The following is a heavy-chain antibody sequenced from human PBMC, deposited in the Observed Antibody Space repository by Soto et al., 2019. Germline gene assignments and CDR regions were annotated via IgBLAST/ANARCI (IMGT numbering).Heavy chain of an antibody. J-gene: IGHJ6*02. D-gene: IGHD1-7*01. CDR2: SIPIFGTA. CDR1: GGTFSSYA. V-gene: IGHV1-69*01. CDR3: ARECELELRDYYGMDV. Sequence: QVQLVQSGAEVKKPGSSVKVSCKASGGTFSSYAISWVRQAPGQGLEWKGGSIPIFGTANYAQKFQGRVTITAEESTRTAYMELSSLRSEDTAVYYCARECELELRDYYGMDVWGQGTTVTFS.